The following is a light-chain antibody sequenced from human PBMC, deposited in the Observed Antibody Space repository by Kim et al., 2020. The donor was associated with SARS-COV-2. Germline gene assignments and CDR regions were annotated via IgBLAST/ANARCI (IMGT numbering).Light chain of an antibody. CDR3: QQYGSSSWT. CDR1: QSVNRSY. CDR2: GAS. V-gene: IGKV3-20*01. J-gene: IGKJ1*01. Sequence: EIVLTQSPGTLSLSPGERATLSCRASQSVNRSYLAWYQQKPGQAPRLLIYGASSRATGIPDRFSGSGSGTDFTLTISRLEPEDFAVYYRQQYGSSSWTFGQGTKVDIK.